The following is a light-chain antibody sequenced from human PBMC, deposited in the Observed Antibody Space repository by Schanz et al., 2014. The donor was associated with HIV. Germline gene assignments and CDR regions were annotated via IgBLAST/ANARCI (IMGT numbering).Light chain of an antibody. CDR1: QSVSSSY. Sequence: EVVLTQSPGTLSLSPGERATLSCRASQSVSSSYLAWYQQKPGQAPRLLIYDASNRATGIPARFRGSGSGTDFTLTISSLEPEDFAVYICQQYFSSPYTFGQGTKLEI. V-gene: IGKV3-20*01. J-gene: IGKJ2*01. CDR2: DAS. CDR3: QQYFSSPYT.